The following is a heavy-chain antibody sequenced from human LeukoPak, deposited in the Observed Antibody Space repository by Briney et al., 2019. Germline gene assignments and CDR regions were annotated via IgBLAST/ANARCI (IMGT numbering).Heavy chain of an antibody. D-gene: IGHD4-17*01. Sequence: SETLSLTCAVYGGSFSGYYWSWIRQPPGKGLEWIGEINHSGSTNYNPSLKSRVTISVDTSKNQFSLKLTSVTAADTAVYYCANPARDFADSGAITWWGQGTLVTVSS. CDR3: ANPARDFADSGAITW. CDR2: INHSGST. J-gene: IGHJ4*02. V-gene: IGHV4-34*01. CDR1: GGSFSGYY.